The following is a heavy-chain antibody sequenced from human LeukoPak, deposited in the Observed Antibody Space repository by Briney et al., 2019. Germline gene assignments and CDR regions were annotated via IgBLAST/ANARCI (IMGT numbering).Heavy chain of an antibody. CDR1: DGSISSGYYY. D-gene: IGHD3-10*01. CDR3: AREALWFGELIYY. V-gene: IGHV4-39*02. J-gene: IGHJ4*02. CDR2: IYYSGTT. Sequence: PSETLSLTCSVSDGSISSGYYYWAWIRQPPGKGPEWIGSIYYSGTTYPNPSLKSRVTISVDTSKNQFSLKLSSVTAADTAVYYCAREALWFGELIYYWGQGNLVTVSS.